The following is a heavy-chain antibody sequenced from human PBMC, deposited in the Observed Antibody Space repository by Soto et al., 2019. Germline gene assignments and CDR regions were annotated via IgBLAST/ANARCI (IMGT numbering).Heavy chain of an antibody. CDR2: ISGSGGST. V-gene: IGHV3-23*01. J-gene: IGHJ4*02. D-gene: IGHD2-2*01. Sequence: EVQLLESGGGLVQPGGSLRLSCAASGFTFSSYAMSWVRQAPGKGLEWVSAISGSGGSTYYADSVKGRFTISRDNSKNTLYLQMNSLRAEDTAVYYCAKDLNIVVVPAASRFDYWGQGTLVTVSS. CDR1: GFTFSSYA. CDR3: AKDLNIVVVPAASRFDY.